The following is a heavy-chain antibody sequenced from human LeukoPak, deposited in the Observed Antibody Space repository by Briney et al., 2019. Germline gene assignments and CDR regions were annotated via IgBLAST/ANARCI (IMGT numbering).Heavy chain of an antibody. V-gene: IGHV1-69*13. Sequence: SVKVSCKASRGTFSSYAISWVRQAPGQGLEWMGGIIPIFGTANYAQKFQGRVTITADESTSTAYMELSSLRSEDTAVYYCATTNNFIGSGSYYSDAFDIWGQGTMVTVSS. J-gene: IGHJ3*02. CDR2: IIPIFGTA. CDR3: ATTNNFIGSGSYYSDAFDI. CDR1: RGTFSSYA. D-gene: IGHD3-10*01.